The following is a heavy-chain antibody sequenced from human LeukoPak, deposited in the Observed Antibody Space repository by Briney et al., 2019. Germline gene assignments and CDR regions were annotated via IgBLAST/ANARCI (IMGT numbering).Heavy chain of an antibody. V-gene: IGHV4-38-2*02. CDR2: IHHSGNT. CDR1: GFSISTNYY. Sequence: SEALSLTCTISGFSISTNYYWGWTRQPPGKGLEWIGSIHHSGNTYHNPSLRSRVIMSIDTSKNQFSLRLSPMTAADTAVYFCARTNWNPGDYWGQGTLVTVSS. J-gene: IGHJ4*02. D-gene: IGHD1-1*01. CDR3: ARTNWNPGDY.